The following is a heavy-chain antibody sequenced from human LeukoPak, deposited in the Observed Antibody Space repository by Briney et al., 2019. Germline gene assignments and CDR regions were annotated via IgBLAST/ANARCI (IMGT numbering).Heavy chain of an antibody. J-gene: IGHJ4*02. CDR3: ATVSEY. CDR1: GFTFSSYG. V-gene: IGHV3-74*01. CDR2: INNDGTAT. Sequence: GGSPRLSCAASGFTFSSYGMHWVRQAPGKGLVWVSGINNDGTATYYADSVKGRFTISRDNAKNTVYLQMNGLRAEDTTVYYCATVSEYWGQGTLVTVSS.